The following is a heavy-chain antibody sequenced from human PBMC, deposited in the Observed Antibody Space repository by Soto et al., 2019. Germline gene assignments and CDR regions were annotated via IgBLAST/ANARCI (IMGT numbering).Heavy chain of an antibody. CDR1: GFTFSSYS. CDR3: ARGQHSYGPHSGDGTDV. D-gene: IGHD5-12*01. CDR2: ISYDGDNK. J-gene: IGHJ6*01. Sequence: PVGSLRLSCAASGFTFSSYSIHWVRQAPGKGLEWMAFISYDGDNKYFADSVKGRFTISRDNAKNTVYLQMTSLRAEDTAVYYCARGQHSYGPHSGDGTDVWGQGNTVTVYS. V-gene: IGHV3-30-3*01.